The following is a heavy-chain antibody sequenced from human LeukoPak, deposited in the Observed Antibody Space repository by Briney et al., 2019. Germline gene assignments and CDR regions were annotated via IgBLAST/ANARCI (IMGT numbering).Heavy chain of an antibody. V-gene: IGHV3-30*01. CDR3: ARGGIPTGPYYYFYYMDV. D-gene: IGHD3-10*01. J-gene: IGHJ6*03. CDR2: ISYDGNNK. CDR1: GFTFSRNV. Sequence: PGSSLRLSCAASGFTFSRNVMHWVRQAPRKGLEWVALISYDGNNKLYADSVKGRFTISRDNSRNALYLQMNSLRGEDAAVYSCARGGIPTGPYYYFYYMDVWGKGTAVTVSS.